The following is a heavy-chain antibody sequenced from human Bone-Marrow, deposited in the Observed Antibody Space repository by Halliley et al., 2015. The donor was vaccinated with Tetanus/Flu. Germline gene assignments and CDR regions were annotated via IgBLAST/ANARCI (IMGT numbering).Heavy chain of an antibody. D-gene: IGHD6-19*01. CDR1: GGSFGDSGYY. J-gene: IGHJ6*02. CDR3: ASGLRVCNGWGTYYNYGMDA. V-gene: IGHV4-34*12. CDR2: IIPYGNI. Sequence: GLVKPSETLTLTCAVYGGSFGDSGYYWNWCRQPPGKGLEWIGEIIPYGNINYNQSLQSRVTISVAMAKNQFSLKLSSVSAADTAVYYCASGLRVCNGWGTYYNYGMDAWGQGSAVSVSS.